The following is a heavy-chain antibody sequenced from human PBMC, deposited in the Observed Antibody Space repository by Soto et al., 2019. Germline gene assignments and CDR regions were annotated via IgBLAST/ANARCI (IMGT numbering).Heavy chain of an antibody. CDR3: VRGPDPFDY. CDR1: GFTFSSYN. J-gene: IGHJ4*02. Sequence: EVQLVESGGGLVKPGGSLRLSCAASGFTFSSYNLNWVRQAPGEGLEWVSSISSGSTYKYYADSVKGRFTISRDNAKKSLYLQMNSLRAEDTAVYYCVRGPDPFDYWGQGTLVTVSS. CDR2: ISSGSTYK. V-gene: IGHV3-21*01.